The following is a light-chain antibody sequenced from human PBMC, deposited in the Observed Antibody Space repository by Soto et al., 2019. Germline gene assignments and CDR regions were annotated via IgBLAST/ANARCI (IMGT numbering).Light chain of an antibody. CDR1: SSDVGGYNY. CDR3: SSFAGNNNLV. CDR2: EVS. J-gene: IGLJ2*01. V-gene: IGLV2-8*01. Sequence: QSALTQPPSASGSPGQSVTISCTGTSSDVGGYNYVSWYQQHPGKAPKLMISEVSKRPSGVPDRFSGSKSGNTASLTVSGLHAEYEADYYCSSFAGNNNLVFGGGTQLTVL.